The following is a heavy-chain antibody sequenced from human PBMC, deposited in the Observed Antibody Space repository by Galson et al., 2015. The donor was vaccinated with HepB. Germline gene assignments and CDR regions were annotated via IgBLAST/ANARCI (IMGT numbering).Heavy chain of an antibody. CDR3: ARCYYDSSGYYRIRNFDY. CDR2: TSYRSKWYN. CDR1: GDSVSSTSAA. J-gene: IGHJ4*02. D-gene: IGHD3-22*01. Sequence: CAISGDSVSSTSAAWNWIRQSPSRGLEWLGRTSYRSKWYNDYAVSVKSRITINPDTSKNQFSLQLNSVTPEDTAVYYCARCYYDSSGYYRIRNFDYWGQGTLVTVSS. V-gene: IGHV6-1*01.